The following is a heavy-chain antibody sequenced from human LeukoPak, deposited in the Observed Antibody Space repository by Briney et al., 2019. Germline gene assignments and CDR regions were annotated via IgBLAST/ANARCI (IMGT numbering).Heavy chain of an antibody. J-gene: IGHJ5*02. CDR1: GGTFSSYA. CDR2: MNPNSGNT. D-gene: IGHD3-10*01. CDR3: ARGPTKRARGSGRWGRWFDP. V-gene: IGHV1-8*02. Sequence: ASVKVSCKASGGTFSSYAISWVRQATGQGLEWMGWMNPNSGNTGYAQKFQGRVTMTRNTSISTAYMELSSLRSEDTAVYYCARGPTKRARGSGRWGRWFDPWGQGTLVTVSS.